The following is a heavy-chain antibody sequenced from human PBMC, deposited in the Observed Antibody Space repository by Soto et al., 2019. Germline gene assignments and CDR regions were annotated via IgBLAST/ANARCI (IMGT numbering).Heavy chain of an antibody. Sequence: QVQLQESGPGLVKPSQTLSLKCTVSGGSISSGGYYWTWIRQRPGKGLEWIGSIYYSGKTYYSPSLKSRVTISVDTSKNHFSLRLTSVTAADTAVYYCARDPSYGDYSYYGMDVW. CDR1: GGSISSGGYY. CDR2: IYYSGKT. J-gene: IGHJ6*01. CDR3: ARDPSYGDYSYYGMDV. V-gene: IGHV4-31*02. D-gene: IGHD4-17*01.